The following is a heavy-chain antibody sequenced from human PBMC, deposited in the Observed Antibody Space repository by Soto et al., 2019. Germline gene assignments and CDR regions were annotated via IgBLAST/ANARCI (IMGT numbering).Heavy chain of an antibody. Sequence: ASETLSLTCAVYGGSFSGYYWSWIRQPPGKGLEWIGEINHSGSTNYNPSLKSRVTISVDTSKNQFSLKLSSVTAADTAVYYCARGVTKTYYDFWSGYYKGGALMDVWGQGTTVTVSS. CDR2: INHSGST. CDR3: ARGVTKTYYDFWSGYYKGGALMDV. D-gene: IGHD3-3*01. V-gene: IGHV4-34*01. CDR1: GGSFSGYY. J-gene: IGHJ6*02.